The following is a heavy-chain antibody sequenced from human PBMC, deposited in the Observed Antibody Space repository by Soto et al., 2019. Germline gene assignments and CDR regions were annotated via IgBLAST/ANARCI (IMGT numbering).Heavy chain of an antibody. J-gene: IGHJ6*02. CDR2: IIPIFGNT. D-gene: IGHD2-21*02. CDR3: ARGTVTGSEYDFYYYGMDV. Sequence: QVQLVQSGVEVKKPGSSVKVSCKASEGPLNSYAIDWVRQAPGQGLEWMGGIIPIFGNTYYAQRLQGRVKLTADESTRTAYMELSTLTSEDTDVYYCARGTVTGSEYDFYYYGMDVWGQGSTVIVSS. CDR1: EGPLNSYA. V-gene: IGHV1-69*12.